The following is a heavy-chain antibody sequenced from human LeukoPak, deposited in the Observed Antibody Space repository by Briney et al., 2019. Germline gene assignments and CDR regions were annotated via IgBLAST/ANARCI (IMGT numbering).Heavy chain of an antibody. V-gene: IGHV3-23*01. J-gene: IGHJ4*02. CDR1: GFTFRNYH. CDR3: VSFYETY. Sequence: PGGSLRLSCAASGFTFRNYHLSWVRQAPGKGLEWVSSISGSGDRTYYADAVKGRFTISRDNSKNTVYLQMNNLRAEDTAVYYCVSFYETYWGRGTLVTVSS. D-gene: IGHD2/OR15-2a*01. CDR2: ISGSGDRT.